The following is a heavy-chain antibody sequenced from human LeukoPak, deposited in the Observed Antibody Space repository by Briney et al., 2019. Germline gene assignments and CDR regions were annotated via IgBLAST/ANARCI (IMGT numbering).Heavy chain of an antibody. D-gene: IGHD6-19*01. J-gene: IGHJ4*02. CDR1: GFTFSTYV. V-gene: IGHV3-30*18. CDR2: TSHDGSNK. CDR3: AKDPGYSSGWLDH. Sequence: PGGSLRLSCAASGFTFSTYVMYWVRQAPGKGLEWVAVTSHDGSNKYYADSVKGRFSISRGNSKNTVYLQMNSLRAEDTAVYYCAKDPGYSSGWLDHWGQGNLVTVSS.